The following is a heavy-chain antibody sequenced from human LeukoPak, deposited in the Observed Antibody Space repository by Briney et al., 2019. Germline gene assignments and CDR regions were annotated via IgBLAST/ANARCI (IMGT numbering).Heavy chain of an antibody. CDR2: IIPIFGTA. V-gene: IGHV1-69*06. CDR1: GGTFSSYA. D-gene: IGHD3-9*01. Sequence: GASVKVSCKASGGTFSSYAISWVRQAPGQGLEWMGGIIPIFGTANYAQKFQGRVTITADKSTSTAYMELSSLRSEDTAVYYCAGVLRYFDWLLSDAFDIWGQGTMVIVSS. J-gene: IGHJ3*02. CDR3: AGVLRYFDWLLSDAFDI.